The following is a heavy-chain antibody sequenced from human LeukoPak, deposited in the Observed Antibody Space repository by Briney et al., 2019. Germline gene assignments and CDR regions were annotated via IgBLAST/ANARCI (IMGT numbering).Heavy chain of an antibody. D-gene: IGHD6-19*01. J-gene: IGHJ4*02. CDR3: ASGGGWVFYN. V-gene: IGHV3-7*01. CDR1: GFPFSSHW. Sequence: GGSLRLSCAASGFPFSSHWLSWFRQSPGKGLEWVAHINQDGTEKYYVDSVKGRFTISRDNARNSQYLQMNSLRVEDTAVYYCASGGGWVFYNWGQGTLVTVS. CDR2: INQDGTEK.